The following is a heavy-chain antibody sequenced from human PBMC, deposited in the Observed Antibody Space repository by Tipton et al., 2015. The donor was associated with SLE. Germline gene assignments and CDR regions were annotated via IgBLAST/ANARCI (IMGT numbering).Heavy chain of an antibody. V-gene: IGHV3-23*01. J-gene: IGHJ6*02. CDR1: GFIFRRYA. CDR2: VSGSGDGT. Sequence: GSLRLSCAASGFIFRRYAMNWVRQAPGRGLEWVSAVSGSGDGTYYADSVKGRFTISRDNSKNTLYMEISSLKVEDTAVYYCAKDNDMTAFYFGMDVWGQGTTVTVSS. CDR3: AKDNDMTAFYFGMDV. D-gene: IGHD2/OR15-2a*01.